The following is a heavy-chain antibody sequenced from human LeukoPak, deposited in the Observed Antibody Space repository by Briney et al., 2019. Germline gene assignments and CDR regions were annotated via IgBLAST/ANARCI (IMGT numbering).Heavy chain of an antibody. J-gene: IGHJ4*02. CDR2: ISGSGGST. CDR1: GFTFSSYG. D-gene: IGHD3-10*01. V-gene: IGHV3-23*01. CDR3: AKEAGLDYSGSGSYYKAPPY. Sequence: GGSLRLSCAASGFTFSSYGMSWVRQAPGKGLEWVSAISGSGGSTYYADSVKGRFTISRDDSKNTLFLQMNSLRVEDTAVYYCAKEAGLDYSGSGSYYKAPPYWGQGTLVTVSS.